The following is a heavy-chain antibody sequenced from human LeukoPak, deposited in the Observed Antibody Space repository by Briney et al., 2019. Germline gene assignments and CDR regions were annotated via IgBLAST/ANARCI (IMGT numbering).Heavy chain of an antibody. J-gene: IGHJ4*02. V-gene: IGHV4-30-4*08. CDR3: AREEHSGSYFDY. Sequence: SQTLSLTCTVSGGSTSSGDYYWSWIRQPPGKGLEWIGYIYYSGSTYYNPSLKSRVTISVDTSKNQFSLKLSSVTAADTAVYYCAREEHSGSYFDYWGQGTLVTVSS. CDR2: IYYSGST. CDR1: GGSTSSGDYY. D-gene: IGHD1-26*01.